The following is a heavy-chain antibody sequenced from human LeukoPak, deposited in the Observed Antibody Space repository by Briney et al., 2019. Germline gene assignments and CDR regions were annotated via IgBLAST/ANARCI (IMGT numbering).Heavy chain of an antibody. D-gene: IGHD1/OR15-1a*01. CDR3: TLTTFGVVYYFDY. Sequence: GGSLRLSCATSGFTFSSYAMHWVRQALGKGLEWVALISYDGINQYYADSVKGRFIISRDNSKNTLYLQLNSLRLEDTAVYYCTLTTFGVVYYFDYWGQGTPVTVSS. V-gene: IGHV3-30*04. CDR2: ISYDGINQ. CDR1: GFTFSSYA. J-gene: IGHJ4*02.